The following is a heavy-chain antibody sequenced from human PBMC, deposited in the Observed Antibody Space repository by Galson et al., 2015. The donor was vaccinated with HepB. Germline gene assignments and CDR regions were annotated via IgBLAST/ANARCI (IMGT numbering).Heavy chain of an antibody. V-gene: IGHV3-48*01. CDR3: ARDAYCSGGSCYPPYYYYYMDV. CDR2: ISSSSTTI. CDR1: GFTFSSFG. Sequence: SLRLSCAASGFTFSSFGMNWVRQAPGKGLEWVSYISSSSTTIYYADSVKGRFTISRDNAKNSLYLQMNSLRAEDTAAYYCARDAYCSGGSCYPPYYYYYMDVWGKGTTVTVSS. J-gene: IGHJ6*03. D-gene: IGHD2-15*01.